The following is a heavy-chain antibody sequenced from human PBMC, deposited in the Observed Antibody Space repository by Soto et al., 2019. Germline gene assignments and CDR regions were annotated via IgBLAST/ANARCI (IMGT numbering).Heavy chain of an antibody. V-gene: IGHV3-48*02. Sequence: GGPLRLSCVASGFSFSNYNMNWVCQAPGKGLEWVSYITDSSDTVHYADSVRGRFTISRDNAESSLYLQMNSLRDEDTAVYFCARDFGHGYYLDYWGRGTLVTVSS. CDR2: ITDSSDTV. CDR1: GFSFSNYN. CDR3: ARDFGHGYYLDY. D-gene: IGHD3-3*01. J-gene: IGHJ4*02.